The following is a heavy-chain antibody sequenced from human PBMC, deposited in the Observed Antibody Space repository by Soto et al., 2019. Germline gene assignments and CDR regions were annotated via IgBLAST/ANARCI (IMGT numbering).Heavy chain of an antibody. CDR1: GFTFSGYN. Sequence: QVQLVESGGGLVKPGGSLRLSCAASGFTFSGYNMSWIRQAPGKGLEWVSYITSSGSNTFDAESVKGRFTISRDNTMNLLYLQMNSLSADDTAVYYCARRGTSSSAHHLDHWGQGTLVTVSS. CDR3: ARRGTSSSAHHLDH. J-gene: IGHJ4*02. CDR2: ITSSGSNT. V-gene: IGHV3-11*01. D-gene: IGHD6-6*01.